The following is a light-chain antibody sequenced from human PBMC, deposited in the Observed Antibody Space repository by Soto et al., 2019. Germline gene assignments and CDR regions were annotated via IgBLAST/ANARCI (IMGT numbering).Light chain of an antibody. CDR2: LGS. CDR3: MQALQTPLT. CDR1: QSLLHSNGYNC. J-gene: IGKJ4*01. V-gene: IGKV2-28*01. Sequence: DIVMTQSPLSLPVTPGEPASISCRSSQSLLHSNGYNCLDWYLQKPGQSPQLLIYLGSNRASGVPDRFSGSGSGTDFTLKISRVEDEDVGIYYCMQALQTPLTFGGGTKVEIK.